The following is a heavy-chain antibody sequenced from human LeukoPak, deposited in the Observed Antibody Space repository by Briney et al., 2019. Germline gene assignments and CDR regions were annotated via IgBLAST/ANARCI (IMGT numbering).Heavy chain of an antibody. CDR1: GGTFSSYA. CDR3: ARAEDDILTGYSTLDY. J-gene: IGHJ4*02. D-gene: IGHD3-9*01. V-gene: IGHV1-69*01. Sequence: PPASVKVSCKASGGTFSSYAISWVRQAPGQGLEWMGGIIPIFGTANYAQKFQGRVTITADESTSTAYMELSSLRSEDTAVYYSARAEDDILTGYSTLDYWGQGTLVTVSS. CDR2: IIPIFGTA.